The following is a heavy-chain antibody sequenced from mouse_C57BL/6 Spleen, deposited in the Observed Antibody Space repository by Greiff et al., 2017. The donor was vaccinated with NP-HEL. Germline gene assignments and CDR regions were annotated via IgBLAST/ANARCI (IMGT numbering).Heavy chain of an antibody. V-gene: IGHV1-76*01. CDR3: ARQITTVYFDY. D-gene: IGHD1-1*01. Sequence: QVQLQQSGAELVRPGASVKLSCKASGYTFTDYYINWVKQRPGQGLEWIARIYPGSGNTYYNEKFKGKATLTAEKSSSTAYMQLSSLTSEDSAVYFCARQITTVYFDYWGQGTTLTVSS. CDR1: GYTFTDYY. CDR2: IYPGSGNT. J-gene: IGHJ2*01.